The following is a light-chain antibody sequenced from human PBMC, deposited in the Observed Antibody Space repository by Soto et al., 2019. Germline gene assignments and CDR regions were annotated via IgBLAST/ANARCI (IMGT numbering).Light chain of an antibody. Sequence: QSVLTQPPSASGTPGQRVTISCSGSSSNIGSNYLYWYQQLPGTAPKLLIHRNNQRPSGVPDRFSGSKSGTSASLAISRLRSEDEADYYCAAWDDSLSGVVFGGGTKLTV. V-gene: IGLV1-47*01. CDR1: SSNIGSNY. CDR3: AAWDDSLSGVV. J-gene: IGLJ2*01. CDR2: RNN.